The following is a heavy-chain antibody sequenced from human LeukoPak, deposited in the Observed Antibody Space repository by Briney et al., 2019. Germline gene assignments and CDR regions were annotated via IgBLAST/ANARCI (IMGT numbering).Heavy chain of an antibody. CDR1: GGTFSSYA. D-gene: IGHD3-10*01. V-gene: IGHV1-69*13. CDR3: ASDTGYYYGSGSYYANDY. Sequence: SVKVSCKASGGTFSSYAISWVRQAPGQGLEWMGGIIPIFGTANYAQKFQGRVTITADESTSTAYMELSSLRSEDTAVYYCASDTGYYYGSGSYYANDYWGQGTLVTVSS. J-gene: IGHJ4*02. CDR2: IIPIFGTA.